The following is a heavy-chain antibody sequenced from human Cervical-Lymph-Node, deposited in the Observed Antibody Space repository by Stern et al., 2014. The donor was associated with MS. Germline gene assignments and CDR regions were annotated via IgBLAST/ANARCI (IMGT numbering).Heavy chain of an antibody. CDR1: GFTFTSSA. CDR3: AADRARSVAARQHYYYYGMDV. V-gene: IGHV1-58*01. D-gene: IGHD6-6*01. CDR2: IVVGSGNT. Sequence: VQLVQSGPEVKKPGTSVKVSCKASGFTFTSSAVQWVRQARGQRLEWIGWIVVGSGNTNYAQKFQERVTITRDMSTSTAYMELSSLRSEDTAVYYCAADRARSVAARQHYYYYGMDVWGQGTTVTVSS. J-gene: IGHJ6*02.